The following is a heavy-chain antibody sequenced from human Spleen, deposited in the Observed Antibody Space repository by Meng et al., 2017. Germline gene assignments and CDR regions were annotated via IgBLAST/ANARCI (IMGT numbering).Heavy chain of an antibody. D-gene: IGHD3-9*01. J-gene: IGHJ3*02. CDR3: ARDYDILTGSKNDAFDI. Sequence: SVKVSCKASGGTFSSYAISWVRQAPGQELEWMGGIIPIFGTANYAQKFQGRVTITADKSTSTAYMELSSLRSEDTAVYYCARDYDILTGSKNDAFDIWGQGTMVTVSS. CDR1: GGTFSSYA. CDR2: IIPIFGTA. V-gene: IGHV1-69*06.